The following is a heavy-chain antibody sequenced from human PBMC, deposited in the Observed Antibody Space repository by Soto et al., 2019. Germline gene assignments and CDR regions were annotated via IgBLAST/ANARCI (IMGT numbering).Heavy chain of an antibody. D-gene: IGHD2-2*01. J-gene: IGHJ6*02. CDR2: IYSGGST. CDR1: GFTVSSNY. CDR3: ARLRQLLDYGMDV. Sequence: GGSLRLSCAASGFTVSSNYMSWVRQAPGKGLEWVSVIYSGGSTYYADSVKGRFTISRDNSKNTLYLQMNSLRAEDTAVYYCARLRQLLDYGMDVWGQGTTVTVYS. V-gene: IGHV3-53*01.